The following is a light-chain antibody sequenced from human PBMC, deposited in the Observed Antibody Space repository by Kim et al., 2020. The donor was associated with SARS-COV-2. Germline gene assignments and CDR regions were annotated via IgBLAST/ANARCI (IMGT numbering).Light chain of an antibody. CDR3: QQYGNSPWT. CDR2: GAS. J-gene: IGKJ1*01. CDR1: QSVRSDY. Sequence: EVVLTQSPGTLSLSPGERGTLSCRASQSVRSDYLAWYQQQPGQAPRLLIFGASNRATDIPDRFRGSGSGTDFTLTISTLEPEDFALYYCQQYGNSPWTFGQGTKVDIK. V-gene: IGKV3-20*01.